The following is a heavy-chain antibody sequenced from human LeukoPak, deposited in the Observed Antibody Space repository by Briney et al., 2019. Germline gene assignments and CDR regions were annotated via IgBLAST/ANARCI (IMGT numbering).Heavy chain of an antibody. Sequence: GASVTVSCKASGYTFSSYGITWVRQAPGQGLEWMGWISGYNGNTNYAQKFQGRATMTTDTSTTTAYMELRSLRSDDTAVYYCVRQVDITMALPDYWGQGTLVTVSS. CDR2: ISGYNGNT. CDR1: GYTFSSYG. V-gene: IGHV1-18*01. D-gene: IGHD5-18*01. J-gene: IGHJ4*02. CDR3: VRQVDITMALPDY.